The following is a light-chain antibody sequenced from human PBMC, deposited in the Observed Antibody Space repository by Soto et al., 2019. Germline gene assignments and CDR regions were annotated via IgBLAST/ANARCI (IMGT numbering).Light chain of an antibody. J-gene: IGLJ3*02. V-gene: IGLV2-11*01. CDR1: SSDVGGYNY. CDR3: CSSAGTYPSV. Sequence: QSALTQPRSVSGSPGQSVTISCTGTSSDVGGYNYVSWYQQHPGKAPKLMIYDVSKRPSGVHDRFSGSKSGNTASLTISGLQAEDEADYYCCSSAGTYPSVFGGGTKLTVL. CDR2: DVS.